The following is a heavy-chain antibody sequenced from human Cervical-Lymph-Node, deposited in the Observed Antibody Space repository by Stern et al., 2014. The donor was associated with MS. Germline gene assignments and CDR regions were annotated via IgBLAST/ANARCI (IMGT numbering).Heavy chain of an antibody. V-gene: IGHV3-30*18. D-gene: IGHD5-12*01. CDR3: AKGLRAKIKLYFYGMNI. CDR2: ISYDGSNK. J-gene: IGHJ6*02. CDR1: GVTFSNYA. Sequence: VQLVESGGGVVQPGRSLRLSCAASGVTFSNYAMHWVRQAPGKGLEWVAIISYDGSNKYYADSVKGRFTISRDNSKNTLYLQMNSLRADDTAVYYCAKGLRAKIKLYFYGMNIWGQGTTVTVSS.